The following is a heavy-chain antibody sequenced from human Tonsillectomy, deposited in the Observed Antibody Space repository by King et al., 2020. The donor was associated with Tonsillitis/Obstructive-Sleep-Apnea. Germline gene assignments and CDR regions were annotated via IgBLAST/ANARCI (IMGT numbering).Heavy chain of an antibody. J-gene: IGHJ4*02. D-gene: IGHD6-19*01. CDR2: ISYDGSNK. Sequence: QLVQSGGGVVQPGRSLRLSCAASGFTFSSYAMHWVRQAPGKGQEWVAVISYDGSNKYYADSVKGRFTISRDNSKNTLYLQMNSLRAEDTAVYYCARDLAVAGCFDYWGQGTLVTVSS. CDR1: GFTFSSYA. CDR3: ARDLAVAGCFDY. V-gene: IGHV3-30*01.